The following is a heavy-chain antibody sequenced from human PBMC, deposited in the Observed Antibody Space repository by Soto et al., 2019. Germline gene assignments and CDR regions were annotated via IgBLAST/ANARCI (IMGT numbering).Heavy chain of an antibody. D-gene: IGHD2-2*01. CDR1: GGSISSNKW. CDR2: IYHSGST. Sequence: XETLSLTCAVYGGSISSNKWWGWVRQPPGKGLEWIGEIYHSGSTNYNPSLKSRVTISLDKSKNQFSLKLTSVTAADSAVYYCARDDHIVVVPTSLGAMDVWGQGTTVTVSS. V-gene: IGHV4-4*02. J-gene: IGHJ6*02. CDR3: ARDDHIVVVPTSLGAMDV.